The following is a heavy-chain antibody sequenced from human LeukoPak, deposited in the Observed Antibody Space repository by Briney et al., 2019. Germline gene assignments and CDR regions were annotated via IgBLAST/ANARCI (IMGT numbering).Heavy chain of an antibody. CDR3: ARDLYIAVAGTFGNDANCLDY. CDR1: GYTFTSYF. J-gene: IGHJ4*02. D-gene: IGHD6-19*01. V-gene: IGHV1-46*01. Sequence: GASVKVSCKASGYTFTSYFMHWVRQAPGQGLEWMGIINPSGGSTSYAQKFQGRVTMTRDTSTSTVYMELSSLRSEDTAVYYCARDLYIAVAGTFGNDANCLDYWGQGTLVTVSS. CDR2: INPSGGST.